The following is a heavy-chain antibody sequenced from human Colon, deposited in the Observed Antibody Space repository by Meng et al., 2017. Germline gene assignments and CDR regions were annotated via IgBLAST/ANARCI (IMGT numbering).Heavy chain of an antibody. CDR1: GYTFTGYF. CDR2: INPNTGAT. Sequence: QVQLGQSGAEVKKPGASVKVSCKASGYTFTGYFMHWVRQAPGQGLEWVGRINPNTGATDFAQNFQGRVTMTRDTSITTAYMELSSLRSDDTAIYYCARGSLASVAGTSVFDYWGQGTLVTVSS. V-gene: IGHV1-2*06. D-gene: IGHD6-19*01. J-gene: IGHJ4*02. CDR3: ARGSLASVAGTSVFDY.